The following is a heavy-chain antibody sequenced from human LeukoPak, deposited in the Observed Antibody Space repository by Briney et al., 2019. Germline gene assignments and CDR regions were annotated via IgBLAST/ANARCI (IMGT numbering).Heavy chain of an antibody. CDR2: IYYSGST. Sequence: PSETLSLTCTVSGGSISSSSYYWGWIRQPPGKGLEWIGSIYYSGSTYYNPSLKSRVTISVDTSKNQFSLKLSSVTAADTAVYYCARGMDYDILTGSTPDAFDIWGQGTMVTVSS. D-gene: IGHD3-9*01. CDR3: ARGMDYDILTGSTPDAFDI. J-gene: IGHJ3*02. V-gene: IGHV4-39*07. CDR1: GGSISSSSYY.